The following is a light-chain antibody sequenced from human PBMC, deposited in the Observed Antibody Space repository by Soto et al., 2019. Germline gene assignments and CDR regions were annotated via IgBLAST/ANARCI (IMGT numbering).Light chain of an antibody. CDR1: QRISTY. Sequence: DILMTQSPSSLSTSVGDRVTITCRASQRISTYLNWYQQKPGKAPNLLIWDASTLQSGVPSRFSGSGSGSDFTLTISSLQVEDSATYYCQQTYTPPRTFGQGTKVEIK. V-gene: IGKV1-39*01. CDR2: DAS. CDR3: QQTYTPPRT. J-gene: IGKJ1*01.